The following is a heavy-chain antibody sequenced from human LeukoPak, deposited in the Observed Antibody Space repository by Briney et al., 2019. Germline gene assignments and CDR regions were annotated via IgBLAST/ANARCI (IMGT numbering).Heavy chain of an antibody. Sequence: SETLSLTCTVYGGSFSGYYWSWIRQPPGKGLEWIGEINHSGSTNYNPSLKSRVTISVDTSKNQFSLKLSSVTAADTAVYYCANRGSVVTAMSGHWFDPWGQGTLVTVSS. J-gene: IGHJ5*02. CDR1: GGSFSGYY. D-gene: IGHD2-21*02. V-gene: IGHV4-34*01. CDR3: ANRGSVVTAMSGHWFDP. CDR2: INHSGST.